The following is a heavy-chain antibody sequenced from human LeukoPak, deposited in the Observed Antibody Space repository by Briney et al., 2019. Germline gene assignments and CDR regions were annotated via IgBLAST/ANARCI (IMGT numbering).Heavy chain of an antibody. D-gene: IGHD5-12*01. V-gene: IGHV4-34*01. CDR2: INHSGST. CDR3: ARARGTVAIDY. J-gene: IGHJ4*02. CDR1: GGSFSGYY. Sequence: SETLSLTCAVHGGSFSGYYWTWIRQPPGKGLEWIGEINHSGSTNYNPSLKSRVTISADTSKNQFSLKMRSVTAADTAVYYCARARGTVAIDYWGQGTLVTVSS.